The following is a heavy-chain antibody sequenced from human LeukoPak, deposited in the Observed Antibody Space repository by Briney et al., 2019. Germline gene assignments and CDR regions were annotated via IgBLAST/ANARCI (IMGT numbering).Heavy chain of an antibody. V-gene: IGHV3-33*06. CDR2: IWYDGSNK. CDR3: AKRGDCSTAKCHLDY. CDR1: GFTFSSYG. J-gene: IGHJ4*02. Sequence: HPGRSLRLSCAASGFTFSSYGMHWVRQAPGKGLEWVAVIWYDGSNKYYADSVKGRFTISRDNSKNTLFLQMNSLRAEDTAVYYCAKRGDCSTAKCHLDYWGQGTRVTVSS. D-gene: IGHD2-2*01.